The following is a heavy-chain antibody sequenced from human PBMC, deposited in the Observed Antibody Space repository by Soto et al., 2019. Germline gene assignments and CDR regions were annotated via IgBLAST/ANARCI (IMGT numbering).Heavy chain of an antibody. CDR2: MNPNSGNT. J-gene: IGHJ4*02. CDR1: GYTFTSYD. D-gene: IGHD6-13*01. CDR3: ARGDSSSWYFDY. V-gene: IGHV1-8*01. Sequence: GASVKVSCKASGYTFTSYDINWVRQATGQGLEWMGWMNPNSGNTGYAQKFQGRVTMTRNTSISTAYMELSSLRSEDTAVYYCARGDSSSWYFDYWGQGTLVTVSS.